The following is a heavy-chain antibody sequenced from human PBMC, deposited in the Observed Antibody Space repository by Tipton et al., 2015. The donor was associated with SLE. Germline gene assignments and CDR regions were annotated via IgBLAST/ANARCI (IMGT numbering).Heavy chain of an antibody. Sequence: SLRLSCAASGFTFSNYGMQWVRQAPGKGLEWVSYISSSGSTIYYADSVKGRFTISRDNAKNSLYLQMNSLRAEDTAVYYCARPVAGTVYYFDYWGQGTLVTVSS. V-gene: IGHV3-48*04. D-gene: IGHD6-19*01. CDR2: ISSSGSTI. J-gene: IGHJ4*02. CDR3: ARPVAGTVYYFDY. CDR1: GFTFSNYG.